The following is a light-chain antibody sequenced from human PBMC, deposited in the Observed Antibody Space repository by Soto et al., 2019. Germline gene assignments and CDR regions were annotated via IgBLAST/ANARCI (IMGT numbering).Light chain of an antibody. CDR3: QQSYSVPYT. V-gene: IGKV1-39*01. J-gene: IGKJ2*01. CDR1: QTIGNS. CDR2: AAS. Sequence: DIQMTKSPSSLSASVGDRIAITCRSFQTIGNSLNWYQQKPGRAPQLLIFAASSLHSGVPPRFSGGGSGTHFTLTITTTQPEDAATYYCQQSYSVPYTFGQGTKVDIK.